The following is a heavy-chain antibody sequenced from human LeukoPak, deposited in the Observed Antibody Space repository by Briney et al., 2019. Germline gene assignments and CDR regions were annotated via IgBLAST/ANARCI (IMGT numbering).Heavy chain of an antibody. CDR2: IYYSGST. CDR1: GGSISSGGFY. CDR3: ASAMSITMVRGVTVDY. V-gene: IGHV4-30-4*08. Sequence: SETLSLTCTVSGGSISSGGFYWSWIRQHPGKGLEWIGYIYYSGSTYYNPSLKSRVTISVDTSKNQFSLKLSSVTAADTAVYYCASAMSITMVRGVTVDYWGQGTLVTVSS. J-gene: IGHJ4*02. D-gene: IGHD3-10*01.